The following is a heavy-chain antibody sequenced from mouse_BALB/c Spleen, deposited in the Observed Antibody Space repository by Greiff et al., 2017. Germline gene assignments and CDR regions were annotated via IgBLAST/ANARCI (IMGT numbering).Heavy chain of an antibody. Sequence: EVQVVESGGGLVKPGGSLKLSCAASGFTFSSYAMSWVRQSPEKRLEWVAEISSGGSYTYYPDTVTGRFTISRDNAKNTLYLEMSSLRSEDTAMYYCARDQYYESYYYAMDYWGQGTSVTVSS. CDR3: ARDQYYESYYYAMDY. V-gene: IGHV5-9-4*01. J-gene: IGHJ4*01. D-gene: IGHD1-2*01. CDR1: GFTFSSYA. CDR2: ISSGGSYT.